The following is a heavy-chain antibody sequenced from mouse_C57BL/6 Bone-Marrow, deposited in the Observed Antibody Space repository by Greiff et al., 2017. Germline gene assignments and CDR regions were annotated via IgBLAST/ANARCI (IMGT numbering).Heavy chain of an antibody. CDR3: ARSLRYFDY. V-gene: IGHV1-82*01. J-gene: IGHJ2*01. CDR1: GYAFSSSW. D-gene: IGHD1-1*01. CDR2: IYPGDGDT. Sequence: VQLQQSGPELVKPGASVKISCKASGYAFSSSWMNWVKQRPGKGLEWIGRIYPGDGDTNYNGKFKGKATLTADKSSSTAYMQRSSLTSEESAVYYCARSLRYFDYWGQGTTLTVSS.